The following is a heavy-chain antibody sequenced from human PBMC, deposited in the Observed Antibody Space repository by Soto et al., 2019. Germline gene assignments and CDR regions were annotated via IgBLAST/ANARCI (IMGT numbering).Heavy chain of an antibody. CDR2: IIPIFGTA. CDR3: ARYMGDGYNYPDDYFDY. CDR1: GGTFSSYA. J-gene: IGHJ4*02. Sequence: QVQLVQSGAGVKKPGSSVKVSCKASGGTFSSYAISWVRQAPGQGLEWMGGIIPIFGTANYAQKFQGRVKITEDESTSTAYMELSSLRSEDTAVYYCARYMGDGYNYPDDYFDYWGQGTLVTVSS. V-gene: IGHV1-69*01. D-gene: IGHD5-12*01.